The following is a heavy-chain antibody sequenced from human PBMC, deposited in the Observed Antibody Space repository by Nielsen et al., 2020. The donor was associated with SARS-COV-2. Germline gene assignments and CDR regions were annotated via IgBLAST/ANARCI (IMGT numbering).Heavy chain of an antibody. D-gene: IGHD6-13*01. J-gene: IGHJ3*02. CDR3: ARAEAAAGFDAFDI. CDR1: GGSFSGYY. Sequence: SETLSLTCAVYGGSFSGYYWSWIRQPPGKGLEWIGEINHSGSTNYNPSLKSRVTISVDTSKNQFSLKLSSVDAADTAVYYCARAEAAAGFDAFDIWGQGTMVTVSS. V-gene: IGHV4-34*01. CDR2: INHSGST.